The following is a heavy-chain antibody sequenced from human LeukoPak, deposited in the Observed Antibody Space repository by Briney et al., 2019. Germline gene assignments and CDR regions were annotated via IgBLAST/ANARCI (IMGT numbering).Heavy chain of an antibody. V-gene: IGHV1-69*13. Sequence: ASVKVSCKASGGTFSSYAISWVRQAPGQGLEWMGGIIPIFGTVNYAQKFQGRVTITADESTSTAYMELSSLRSEDTAVYYCAKDGGGYEVAPADYIDVWGKGTTVTVSS. J-gene: IGHJ6*03. CDR1: GGTFSSYA. CDR3: AKDGGGYEVAPADYIDV. D-gene: IGHD2-2*01. CDR2: IIPIFGTV.